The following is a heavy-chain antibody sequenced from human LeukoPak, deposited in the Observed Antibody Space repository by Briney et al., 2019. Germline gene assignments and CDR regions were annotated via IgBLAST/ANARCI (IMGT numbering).Heavy chain of an antibody. V-gene: IGHV1-2*06. D-gene: IGHD6-13*01. CDR2: INPYSGDT. Sequence: ASVKVSCKASGYTFTGYHIHWVRQAPGQGLEWMGRINPYSGDTNFAQQFQGRVTMTRDTSITTAYMDLSSLTPYDTAVYFCARDQGSLTRSWYTGYWGQGTQVTVSS. CDR1: GYTFTGYH. J-gene: IGHJ4*02. CDR3: ARDQGSLTRSWYTGY.